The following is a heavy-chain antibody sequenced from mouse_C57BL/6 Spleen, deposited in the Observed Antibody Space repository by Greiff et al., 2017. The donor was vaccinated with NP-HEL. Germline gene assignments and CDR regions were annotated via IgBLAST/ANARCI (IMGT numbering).Heavy chain of an antibody. V-gene: IGHV1-42*01. CDR1: GYSFTGYY. Sequence: EVQLVESGPELVKPGASVKISCKASGYSFTGYYMNWVKQSPEKSLEWIGEINPSTGGTTYNQKFKAKATLTVDKSSSTAYMQLKSLTSEDSAVYYCARSLIYYDYDAYAMDYWGQGTSVTVSS. J-gene: IGHJ4*01. D-gene: IGHD2-4*01. CDR3: ARSLIYYDYDAYAMDY. CDR2: INPSTGGT.